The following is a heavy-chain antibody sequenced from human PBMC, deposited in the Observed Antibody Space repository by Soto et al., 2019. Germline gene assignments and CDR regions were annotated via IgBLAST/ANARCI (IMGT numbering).Heavy chain of an antibody. D-gene: IGHD6-6*01. Sequence: ASVKVSCKASGYTFTSYGISWVRQAPGKGLEWMGCFDPEGGEAIYAQKWQGRVTVTEDTSTDTAYMELNSLRAEDTAVYYCARGSSSPLAPLYYWGQGTLVTVSS. CDR2: FDPEGGEA. CDR1: GYTFTSYG. V-gene: IGHV1-18*04. J-gene: IGHJ4*02. CDR3: ARGSSSPLAPLYY.